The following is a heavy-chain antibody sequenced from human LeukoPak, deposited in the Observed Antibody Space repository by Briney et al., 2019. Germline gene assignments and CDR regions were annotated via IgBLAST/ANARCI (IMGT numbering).Heavy chain of an antibody. D-gene: IGHD1-1*01. CDR2: IQHDGSNK. CDR3: AKAYWDPYNFEY. J-gene: IGHJ4*02. Sequence: GGSLSLYCAASGFTFSSSGMHWVRQAPGQGLEWVAFIQHDGSNKYYADSEQGRFTISRDNSKNTLYLQMNSLRTDDTAVYYCAKAYWDPYNFEYWGQGTLVTVSS. CDR1: GFTFSSSG. V-gene: IGHV3-30*02.